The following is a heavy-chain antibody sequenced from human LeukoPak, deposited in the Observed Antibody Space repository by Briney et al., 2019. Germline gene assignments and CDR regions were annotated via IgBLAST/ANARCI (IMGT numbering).Heavy chain of an antibody. CDR1: GDSISTSNSY. Sequence: TPSETLSLTCTVSGDSISTSNSYWSWIRQPAGKGLEWIGRIYTSGSTNYNPSLKSRVTISVDTSKNQFSLKLSSVTAADTAVYYCARGAGWNGRGGYYYYYMDVWGKGTTVTISS. V-gene: IGHV4-61*02. D-gene: IGHD1-1*01. CDR3: ARGAGWNGRGGYYYYYMDV. CDR2: IYTSGST. J-gene: IGHJ6*03.